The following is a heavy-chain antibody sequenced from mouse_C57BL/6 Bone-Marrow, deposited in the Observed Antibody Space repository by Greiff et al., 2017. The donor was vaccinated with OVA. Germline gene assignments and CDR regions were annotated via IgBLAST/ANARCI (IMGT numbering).Heavy chain of an antibody. CDR2: IDPANGNT. CDR1: GFNFKNSY. V-gene: IGHV14-3*01. Sequence: VQLQQSVAELVRPGASVKLSCTASGFNFKNSYMHWVKQRPEQGLEWIGRIDPANGNTKYAPKFQGKATITADTSSNTAYLQLSSLTSEDTSIYYCARIDYFDYWGQGTTLTVSS. CDR3: ARIDYFDY. J-gene: IGHJ2*01.